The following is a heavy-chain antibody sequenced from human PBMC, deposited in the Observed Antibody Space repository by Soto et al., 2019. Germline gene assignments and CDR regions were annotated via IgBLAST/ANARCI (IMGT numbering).Heavy chain of an antibody. V-gene: IGHV3-11*01. D-gene: IGHD2-2*01. CDR1: GFTFSGYN. J-gene: IGHJ4*02. CDR3: ARSGTISSAHPFAH. CDR2: ITSSGSNT. Sequence: QVQLVESGGGLVKPGGSLRLSCAASGFTFSGYNMSWIRQAPGKGLEWVSYITSSGSNTFDAASVKGRFTISRDNTMNLLYLQLNSLSAEGTAVSYCARSGTISSAHPFAHWGQGTLVTVSS.